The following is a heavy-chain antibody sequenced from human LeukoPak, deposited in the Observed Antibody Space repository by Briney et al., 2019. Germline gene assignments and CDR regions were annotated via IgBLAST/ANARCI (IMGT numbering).Heavy chain of an antibody. V-gene: IGHV4-59*01. CDR3: ARGHPGDPVDY. CDR2: IYYSGST. CDR1: GGSISSYY. J-gene: IGHJ4*02. Sequence: PSETLSLTCTVSGGSISSYYWSWIRQPPGKGLEWIGYIYYSGSTNYNPSLKSRVTISVDTSKNQFSLKLSSVTAADTAVYYCARGHPGDPVDYWGQGTLVTASS. D-gene: IGHD2-21*01.